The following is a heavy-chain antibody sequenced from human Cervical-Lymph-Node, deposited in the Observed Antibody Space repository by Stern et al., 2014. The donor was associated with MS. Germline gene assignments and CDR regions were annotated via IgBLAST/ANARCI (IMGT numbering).Heavy chain of an antibody. J-gene: IGHJ4*02. Sequence: QDQLVQSGAEVKKPGASVKVSCKASGYNFTTYAMHWVRQAPGQGLEWMGWINADNGNTKYSQRFQDRVTFTRDTSASTAYMELSSLTFEDTAIYYCASSVTVWGQGTLVTVSS. CDR3: ASSVTV. CDR2: INADNGNT. V-gene: IGHV1-3*01. CDR1: GYNFTTYA. D-gene: IGHD4-11*01.